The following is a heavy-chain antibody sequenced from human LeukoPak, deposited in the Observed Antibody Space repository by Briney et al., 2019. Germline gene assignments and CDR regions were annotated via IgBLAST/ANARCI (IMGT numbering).Heavy chain of an antibody. CDR3: ARVGKSGWDFDH. D-gene: IGHD6-19*01. V-gene: IGHV3-30*03. Sequence: GGSLRLSCAASGFTFSSYGMHWVRQAPGKGLEWVAVISYDGSNKYYADSVKGRFTISRDNSKNTLYLQMNSLRAEDTAVYYCARVGKSGWDFDHWGQGTLVTVSS. J-gene: IGHJ4*02. CDR1: GFTFSSYG. CDR2: ISYDGSNK.